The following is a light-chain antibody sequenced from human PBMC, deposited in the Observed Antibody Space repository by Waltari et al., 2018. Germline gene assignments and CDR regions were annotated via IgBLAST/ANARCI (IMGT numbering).Light chain of an antibody. CDR2: DVS. J-gene: IGLJ2*01. CDR3: SSYTSSSTLV. CDR1: RIDVGGYNY. Sequence: QSALTQPASGSGSPGQSITISCTGTRIDVGGYNYVSWYQQNPGKTPKLMIYDVSKRPAGVSNHFSGSKAGNTASLTIAGLHAEDEADYYCSSYTSSSTLVFGGGTKLTVL. V-gene: IGLV2-14*01.